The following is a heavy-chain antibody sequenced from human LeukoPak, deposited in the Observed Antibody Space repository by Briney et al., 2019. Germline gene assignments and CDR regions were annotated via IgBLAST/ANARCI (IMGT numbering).Heavy chain of an antibody. V-gene: IGHV3-23*01. CDR2: ISGSGGST. Sequence: GGSLRRSCAASGFTFSSYAMSWVRQAPGKGLEWVSTISGSGGSTYYADSVKGRFTISRDNSKKTLSLQMNSLRGEDTAVYFCARDGIVGTTSFGLWFDPWGQGTLVTVSS. CDR1: GFTFSSYA. D-gene: IGHD1-26*01. CDR3: ARDGIVGTTSFGLWFDP. J-gene: IGHJ5*02.